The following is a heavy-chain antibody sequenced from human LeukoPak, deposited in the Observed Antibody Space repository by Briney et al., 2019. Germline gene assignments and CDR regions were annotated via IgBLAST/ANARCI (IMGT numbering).Heavy chain of an antibody. J-gene: IGHJ3*02. CDR1: GYTFTNYY. D-gene: IGHD5-24*01. V-gene: IGHV1-46*01. CDR3: ARIRDGYNDAYDI. CDR2: INPGGDNT. Sequence: ASVKVSCKASGYTFTNYYIHWVRQAPGQRLEWMGLINPGGDNTNYAQNFQGRVTMTRDTSASTVYMELSSLRSEDTAIYYCARIRDGYNDAYDIWGQGTVVTVPS.